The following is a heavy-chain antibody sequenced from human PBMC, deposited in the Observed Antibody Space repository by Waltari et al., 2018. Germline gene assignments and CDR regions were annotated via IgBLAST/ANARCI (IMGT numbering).Heavy chain of an antibody. V-gene: IGHV2-26*01. CDR1: GFSLSQDGVG. CDR2: IFSRDQK. Sequence: QVTLKESGPVLVKPKETLTLTCTVSGFSLSQDGVGVSWIRQPPGKALEWLTSIFSRDQKSFSPSLQSRLTISKDSSKSQVVLTMTNMDPGDTATYFCARNLNEYGDFVYFDSWGQGTLVTVSS. J-gene: IGHJ4*02. CDR3: ARNLNEYGDFVYFDS. D-gene: IGHD4-17*01.